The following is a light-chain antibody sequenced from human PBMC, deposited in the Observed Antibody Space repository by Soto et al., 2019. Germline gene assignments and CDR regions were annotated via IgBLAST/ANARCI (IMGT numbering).Light chain of an antibody. Sequence: DILMTQSPSSLYASVGYTDTITYQASQDISNYLKWYQQKPGKAPKLLIDDASNLETGGPSRFSGSGSGTDFTFTIRSLQPEDIATYYCQQYDNLLPRTCGGGTKVDIK. J-gene: IGKJ4*01. CDR1: QDISNY. CDR3: QQYDNLLPRT. CDR2: DAS. V-gene: IGKV1-33*01.